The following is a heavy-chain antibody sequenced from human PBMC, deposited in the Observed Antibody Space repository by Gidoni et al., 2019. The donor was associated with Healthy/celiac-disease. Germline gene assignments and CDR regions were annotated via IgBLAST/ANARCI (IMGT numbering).Heavy chain of an antibody. V-gene: IGHV4-4*02. CDR1: GGSISSSNW. Sequence: QVQLQESGPGLVKPSGTLSLTCAVSGGSISSSNWWSWVRQPPGKGLEWIGEIYHSGSTNYNPSLKSRVTISVDKSKNQFSLKLSSVTAADTAVYYCARGPRSGYDYWAGYYFDYGGQGTLVTVSS. D-gene: IGHD5-12*01. CDR3: ARGPRSGYDYWAGYYFDY. CDR2: IYHSGST. J-gene: IGHJ4*02.